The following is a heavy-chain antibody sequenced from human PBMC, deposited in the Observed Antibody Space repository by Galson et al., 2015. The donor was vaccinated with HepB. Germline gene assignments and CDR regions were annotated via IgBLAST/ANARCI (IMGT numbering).Heavy chain of an antibody. CDR3: ARIEYYGDYVRDYYYYGMDV. CDR1: GFSLSTSGMC. J-gene: IGHJ6*02. Sequence: PALVKPTQTLTLTCTFSGFSLSTSGMCVSWIRQPPGKALEWLARIDWDDDKYYSTSLKTRLTISKDTSKNQVVLTMTNMDPVDTATYYCARIEYYGDYVRDYYYYGMDVWGQGTTVTVSS. D-gene: IGHD4-17*01. CDR2: IDWDDDK. V-gene: IGHV2-70*11.